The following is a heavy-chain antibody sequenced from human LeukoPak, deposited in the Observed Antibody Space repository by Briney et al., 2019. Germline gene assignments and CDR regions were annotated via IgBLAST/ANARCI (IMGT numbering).Heavy chain of an antibody. CDR3: ARGGITIFGVVPYAFDI. CDR1: GFTFSSYS. D-gene: IGHD3-3*01. Sequence: GGSLRLSCAASGFTFSSYSMNWVRQAPGKGLEWVSSISSSSSYIYYADSVKGRFTISRDNAKNSLYLQMNSLRAEDTAVYYCARGGITIFGVVPYAFDIWGQGTMVTVSS. J-gene: IGHJ3*02. CDR2: ISSSSSYI. V-gene: IGHV3-21*01.